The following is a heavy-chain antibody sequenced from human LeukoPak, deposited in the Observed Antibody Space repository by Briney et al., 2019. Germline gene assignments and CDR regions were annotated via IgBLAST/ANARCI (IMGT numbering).Heavy chain of an antibody. CDR2: IISSSSTM. J-gene: IGHJ4*02. Sequence: PGGSLRLSCAASGFTFSTYSMNWVRQAPGKGLEWVSYIISSSSTMYYADSVKGRFTISRDNAKNSLYLQMNSLRDEDTAVYYCGRGRPYYFDYWGQVTLVTVSS. V-gene: IGHV3-48*02. CDR3: GRGRPYYFDY. CDR1: GFTFSTYS.